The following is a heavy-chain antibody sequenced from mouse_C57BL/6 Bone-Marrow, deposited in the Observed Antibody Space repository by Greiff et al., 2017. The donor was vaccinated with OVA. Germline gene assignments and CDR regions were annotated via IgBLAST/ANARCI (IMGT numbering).Heavy chain of an antibody. D-gene: IGHD2-4*01. Sequence: QVQLQQPGAELVMPGASVKLSCKASGYTFTSYWMHWVKQRPGQGLEWIGAIDPSDSYTNYNQKFKGKSTLTVDKSSSTAYMQLSSLTSEDSAVYYCARGRDYDEGYWYFDVWGTGTTVTVSS. CDR1: GYTFTSYW. CDR3: ARGRDYDEGYWYFDV. V-gene: IGHV1-69*01. J-gene: IGHJ1*03. CDR2: IDPSDSYT.